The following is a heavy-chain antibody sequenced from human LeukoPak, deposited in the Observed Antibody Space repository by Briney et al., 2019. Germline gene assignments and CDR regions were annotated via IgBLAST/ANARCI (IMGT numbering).Heavy chain of an antibody. CDR1: GYTFGTYG. CDR2: ISAYNGDT. Sequence: GASVKVSCKASGYTFGTYGVSWVRQAPGQGLEWMGWISAYNGDTYYAPKFQGRVTPTTDTPTSTAYMEMRSLRSDDTAVYYCARFHADYFYTYGMDVWGQGTAVTVSS. J-gene: IGHJ6*02. CDR3: ARFHADYFYTYGMDV. V-gene: IGHV1-18*01. D-gene: IGHD2/OR15-2a*01.